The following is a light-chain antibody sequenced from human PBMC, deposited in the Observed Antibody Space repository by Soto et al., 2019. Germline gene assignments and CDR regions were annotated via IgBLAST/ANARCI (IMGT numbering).Light chain of an antibody. J-gene: IGKJ1*01. V-gene: IGKV3-20*01. Sequence: EIVLTQSPGTLSLSPGERATLSCRASQSVGSSYLAWYQQKPGQAPRLFIYGASSRATGIPDRFSGSGSGTDFTLTISRLEPEDSAVYYCQQYGSSPRTFGQGTKVEIK. CDR2: GAS. CDR1: QSVGSSY. CDR3: QQYGSSPRT.